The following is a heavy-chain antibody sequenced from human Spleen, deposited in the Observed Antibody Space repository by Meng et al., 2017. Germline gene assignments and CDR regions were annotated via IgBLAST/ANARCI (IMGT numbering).Heavy chain of an antibody. Sequence: GGSLRLSCAASGFSFDVFALTWVRQSPGKGLEWVSVISASGRTTYYADSVKGRFSISRDNSKNTLYLQMDSLRAEDTAVYYCATGGAPLPFDPWGQGTLVTVSS. CDR2: ISASGRTT. J-gene: IGHJ5*02. D-gene: IGHD3-16*01. V-gene: IGHV3-23*01. CDR3: ATGGAPLPFDP. CDR1: GFSFDVFA.